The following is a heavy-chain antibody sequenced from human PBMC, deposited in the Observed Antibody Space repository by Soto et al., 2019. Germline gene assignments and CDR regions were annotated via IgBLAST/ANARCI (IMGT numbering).Heavy chain of an antibody. CDR1: GFTFRNYG. V-gene: IGHV3-48*01. Sequence: PGGSLRLSCAASGFTFRNYGMNWVRQAPGKGLEWVSYIGLGSSTKYYADSVEGRFTISRDNAKNSLYLQMNSLRAEDTAVYYCARDPSYYGMDVWGQGTTVTISS. CDR2: IGLGSSTK. J-gene: IGHJ6*02. CDR3: ARDPSYYGMDV.